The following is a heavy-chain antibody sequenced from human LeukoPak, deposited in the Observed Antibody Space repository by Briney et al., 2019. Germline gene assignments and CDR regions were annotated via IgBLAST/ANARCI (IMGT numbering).Heavy chain of an antibody. J-gene: IGHJ4*02. Sequence: SGGSLRLSCAASGFTFSSYGMHWVRQAPGKGLEWVAVISYDGSNKYYADSVKGRFTISRDNSKNTLYLQMNSLRAEDTAVYYCAKFPAVAGMYYFDYWGQGTLVTVSS. CDR3: AKFPAVAGMYYFDY. CDR2: ISYDGSNK. CDR1: GFTFSSYG. V-gene: IGHV3-30*18. D-gene: IGHD6-19*01.